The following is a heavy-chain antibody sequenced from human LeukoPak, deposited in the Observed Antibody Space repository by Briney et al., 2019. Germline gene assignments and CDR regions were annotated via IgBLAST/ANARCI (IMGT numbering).Heavy chain of an antibody. J-gene: IGHJ4*02. CDR2: ISGSGDST. D-gene: IGHD6-19*01. Sequence: GGSLRLSCAASGFTFSNYVMSWVRQAPGKGLEWASGISGSGDSTYCADSVKGRFTISRDNSKNTLYLQMNSLRVEDTAAYYCAKVRAPSGWFNSDYWGQGTLVTVCS. CDR1: GFTFSNYV. V-gene: IGHV3-23*01. CDR3: AKVRAPSGWFNSDY.